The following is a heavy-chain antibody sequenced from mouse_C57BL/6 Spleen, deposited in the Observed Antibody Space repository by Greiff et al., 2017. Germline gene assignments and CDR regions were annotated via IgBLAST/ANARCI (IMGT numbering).Heavy chain of an antibody. D-gene: IGHD1-1*01. V-gene: IGHV1-59*01. Sequence: QVQLQQPGAELVRPGTSVKLSCTASGYTFTSYWMHWVKQRPGQGLEWIGVIDPSDSYTNYNQKFKGKATLTVDTSSSTAYMQLSSLTSEDSAVYYCARLTTVVATDYGGQGTTLTVSS. CDR3: ARLTTVVATDY. J-gene: IGHJ2*01. CDR2: IDPSDSYT. CDR1: GYTFTSYW.